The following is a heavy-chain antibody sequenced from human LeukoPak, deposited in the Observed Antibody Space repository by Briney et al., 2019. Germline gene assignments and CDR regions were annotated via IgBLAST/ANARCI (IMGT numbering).Heavy chain of an antibody. V-gene: IGHV3-20*04. CDR1: GFTFDDYG. CDR3: ARPNSGTYFDAFDI. J-gene: IGHJ3*02. CDR2: INWNGGST. Sequence: PGGSLRLSCAASGFTFDDYGMSWVRQAPGKGLEWVSGINWNGGSTGYADSVKGRFTISRDNAKNSLYLQMSSLRAEDTALYYCARPNSGTYFDAFDIWGQGTMVTVSP. D-gene: IGHD1-26*01.